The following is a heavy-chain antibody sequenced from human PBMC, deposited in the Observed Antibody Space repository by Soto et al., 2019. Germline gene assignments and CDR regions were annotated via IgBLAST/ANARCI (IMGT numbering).Heavy chain of an antibody. J-gene: IGHJ4*02. V-gene: IGHV3-30-3*01. Sequence: PGGSLRLSCAASGFTFSSYAMHWVRQAPGKGLEWVTVISYDGSNKYYADSVKGRFTISRDNSKNTLYLQMNSLRAEDTAVYYCARDGTRDGYSYFDYWGQGTLVTVSS. CDR3: ARDGTRDGYSYFDY. CDR1: GFTFSSYA. CDR2: ISYDGSNK. D-gene: IGHD1-7*01.